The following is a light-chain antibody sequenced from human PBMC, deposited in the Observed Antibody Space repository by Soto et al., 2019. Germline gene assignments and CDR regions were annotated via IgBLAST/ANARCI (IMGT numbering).Light chain of an antibody. Sequence: EIVMTQTPLSLSVTPGQSASISCRSSQTLLHSNGKSSLYWYLQKAGQAPQLLIYEVSKRFSGVPDKFSGSGAGTDFTLKISRVEAEDVGVYYCLQSLHFPLTFGGGTKVEIK. CDR1: QTLLHSNGKSS. J-gene: IGKJ4*01. V-gene: IGKV2D-29*01. CDR3: LQSLHFPLT. CDR2: EVS.